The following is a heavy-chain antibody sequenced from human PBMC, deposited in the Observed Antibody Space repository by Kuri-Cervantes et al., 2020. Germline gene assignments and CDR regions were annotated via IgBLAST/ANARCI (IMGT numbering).Heavy chain of an antibody. CDR3: ARDLAVAGVFQH. CDR2: INEDGTQK. V-gene: IGHV3-7*01. Sequence: GGSLRLSCAVSGFTFSSSWMSWVRQSPGKGLEWVANINEDGTQKYYMDSVKGRFTISRDNAKNSLYLQMNSLRAEDTAVYYCARDLAVAGVFQHWGQGTLVTVSS. J-gene: IGHJ1*01. CDR1: GFTFSSSW. D-gene: IGHD6-19*01.